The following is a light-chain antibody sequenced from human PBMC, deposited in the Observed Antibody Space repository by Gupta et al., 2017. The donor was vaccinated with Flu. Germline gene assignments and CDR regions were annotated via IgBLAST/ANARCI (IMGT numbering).Light chain of an antibody. CDR1: QSVSSN. J-gene: IGKJ2*01. CDR3: QKYNKWPPYT. CDR2: GAS. Sequence: DIVMTQSPATLSVSPGERATLSCRASQSVSSNLAWYQQKPGQAPRLLIYGASTRATGIPDRSRGSGSGTEFTLTISRLKSEDFAVYSCQKYNKWPPYTFGQGTKLEIK. V-gene: IGKV3-15*01.